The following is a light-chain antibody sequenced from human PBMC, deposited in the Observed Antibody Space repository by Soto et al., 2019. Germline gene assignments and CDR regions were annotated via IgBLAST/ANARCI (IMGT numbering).Light chain of an antibody. Sequence: QSALSQPASVSGSPGQSITISCTGTSSGVGGYKYVSWYRQHPGKAPKLMIYEVSNRPSGVSNRFSASKSGNTASLTISGLQAEDEADYYCSSYTSSSTWVFGGGTKLTVL. CDR1: SSGVGGYKY. J-gene: IGLJ3*02. CDR2: EVS. CDR3: SSYTSSSTWV. V-gene: IGLV2-14*01.